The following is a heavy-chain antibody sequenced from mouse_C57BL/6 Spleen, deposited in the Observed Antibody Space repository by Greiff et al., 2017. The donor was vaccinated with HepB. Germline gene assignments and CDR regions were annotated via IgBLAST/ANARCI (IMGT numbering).Heavy chain of an antibody. Sequence: EVQRVESGGGLVNPGGSLKLSCAASGFTFSDYGMHWVRQAPEKGLEWVAYISSGSSTIYYADTVKGRFTISRDNAKNTLFLQMSSLRSEDTAMYYCARSYDYDRDLAYWGQGTLVTVSA. CDR2: ISSGSSTI. V-gene: IGHV5-17*01. CDR1: GFTFSDYG. J-gene: IGHJ3*01. CDR3: ARSYDYDRDLAY. D-gene: IGHD2-4*01.